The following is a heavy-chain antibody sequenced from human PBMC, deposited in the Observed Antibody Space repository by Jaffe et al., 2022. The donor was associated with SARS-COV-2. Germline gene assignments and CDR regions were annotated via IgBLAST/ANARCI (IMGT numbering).Heavy chain of an antibody. V-gene: IGHV3-21*01. CDR2: ISSSSSYI. CDR1: GFTFSSYS. Sequence: EVQLVESGGGLVKPGGSLRLSCAASGFTFSSYSMNWVRQAPGKGLEWVSSISSSSSYIYYADSVKGRFTISRDNAKNSLYLQMNSLRAEDTAVYYCARAKGLDIVLMVYEGGSGGYDIWGQGTMVTVSS. J-gene: IGHJ3*02. CDR3: ARAKGLDIVLMVYEGGSGGYDI. D-gene: IGHD2-8*01.